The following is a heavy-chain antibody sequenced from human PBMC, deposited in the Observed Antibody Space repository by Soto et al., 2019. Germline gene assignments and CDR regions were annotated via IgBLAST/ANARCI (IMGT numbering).Heavy chain of an antibody. CDR1: GYSFTSYW. Sequence: GDSLKISCKGPGYSFTSYWIGWVRQMPGKGLEWMGIIYPGDSDTRYSPSFQGQVTISADKSISTAYLQWSSLKASDTAMYYCASSYYDFWSGFGVWGQGTTVTVSS. J-gene: IGHJ6*02. CDR3: ASSYYDFWSGFGV. CDR2: IYPGDSDT. D-gene: IGHD3-3*01. V-gene: IGHV5-51*01.